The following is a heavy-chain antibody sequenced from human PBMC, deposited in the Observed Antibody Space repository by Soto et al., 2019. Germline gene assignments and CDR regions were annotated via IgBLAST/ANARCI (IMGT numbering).Heavy chain of an antibody. Sequence: SETLSLTCAVYGGSVNGYYWNWIRQPPGKGLEWIGEINHTGATHYNPSLQSRVALSVDTSKKQFSLKMTSVTAADTAVYYCARHGSYYDRSGYVDYWGQGTLVTVS. D-gene: IGHD3-22*01. CDR2: INHTGAT. CDR3: ARHGSYYDRSGYVDY. CDR1: GGSVNGYY. V-gene: IGHV4-34*01. J-gene: IGHJ4*02.